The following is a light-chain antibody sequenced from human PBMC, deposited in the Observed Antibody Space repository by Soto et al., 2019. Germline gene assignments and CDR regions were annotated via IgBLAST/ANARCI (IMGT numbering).Light chain of an antibody. J-gene: IGLJ1*01. Sequence: QSVLTQPPSASGTPGQRVTITCYGDNSNIASNSVNWYQQLPGTAPKLLIYSDNRRPSGVPDRFSASKSGASAFLTISGLQTGDEADYYCGTWDSSLSGYVFGTGTKVTVL. CDR1: NSNIASNS. CDR2: SDN. V-gene: IGLV1-44*01. CDR3: GTWDSSLSGYV.